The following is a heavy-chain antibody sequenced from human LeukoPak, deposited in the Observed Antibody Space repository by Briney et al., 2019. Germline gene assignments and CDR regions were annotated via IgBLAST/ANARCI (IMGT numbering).Heavy chain of an antibody. V-gene: IGHV1-2*02. J-gene: IGHJ3*02. Sequence: ASVKVSCKASGYTFTSYDINWVRQAPGQGLEWMGWINPNSGGTNYAQKFQGRVTMTRDTSISTAYMELSRLRSDDTAVYYCARGGGTMRGDDAFDIWGQGTMVTVSS. CDR1: GYTFTSYD. CDR3: ARGGGTMRGDDAFDI. CDR2: INPNSGGT. D-gene: IGHD3-22*01.